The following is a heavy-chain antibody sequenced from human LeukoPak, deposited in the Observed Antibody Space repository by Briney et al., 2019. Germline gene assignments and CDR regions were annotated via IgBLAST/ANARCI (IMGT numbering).Heavy chain of an antibody. J-gene: IGHJ4*02. V-gene: IGHV3-53*01. CDR3: ARLGGYYDSSGYSGADYFDY. D-gene: IGHD3-22*01. Sequence: GGSLRLSCAASGFTVSSNYMSWVRQAPGKGLEWVSVIYSGGSTYYADSVKGRFTISRDNSKNTLYPQMNSLRAEDTAVYYCARLGGYYDSSGYSGADYFDYWGQGTLVTVSS. CDR1: GFTVSSNY. CDR2: IYSGGST.